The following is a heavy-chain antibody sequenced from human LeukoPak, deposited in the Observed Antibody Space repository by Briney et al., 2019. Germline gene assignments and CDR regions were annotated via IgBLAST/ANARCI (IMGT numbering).Heavy chain of an antibody. D-gene: IGHD6-6*01. V-gene: IGHV5-51*01. CDR1: GGTFSGYA. J-gene: IGHJ6*03. Sequence: KVSCKASGGTFSGYAFSWVRQMPGKGLEWMGIIYPGDSDTRYSPSFQGQVTISADKSISTAYLQWSSLKASDTAMYYCARHPSSSSEYYYYYMDVWGKGTTVTVSS. CDR3: ARHPSSSSEYYYYYMDV. CDR2: IYPGDSDT.